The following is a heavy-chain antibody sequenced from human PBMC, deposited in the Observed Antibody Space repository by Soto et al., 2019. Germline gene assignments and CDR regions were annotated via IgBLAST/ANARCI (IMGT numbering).Heavy chain of an antibody. CDR3: ARGAIVAVPAALSSYHDYTNYRFDS. CDR1: GGSFSDFA. CDR2: IIRMFAAT. Sequence: QVQLAQSGAEMTKPGSSVKVSCRASGGSFSDFAFSWVRQAPGQGLEWMGGIIRMFAATKYAQRLQDRVTITADESTNTVYLALNSLTSEDTAIYYCARGAIVAVPAALSSYHDYTNYRFDSWGQGTLVTVSS. J-gene: IGHJ4*02. V-gene: IGHV1-69*01. D-gene: IGHD2-15*01.